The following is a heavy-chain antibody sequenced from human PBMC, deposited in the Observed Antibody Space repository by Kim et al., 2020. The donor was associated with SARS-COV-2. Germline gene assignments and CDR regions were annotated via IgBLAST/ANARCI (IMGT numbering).Heavy chain of an antibody. D-gene: IGHD1-26*01. J-gene: IGHJ1*01. V-gene: IGHV5-51*01. CDR3: ARLSGSYLQYFQH. Sequence: SPSFQGQVTISADKSISTAYLQRSSLKASETAMYYCARLSGSYLQYFQHWGQGTLVTVSS.